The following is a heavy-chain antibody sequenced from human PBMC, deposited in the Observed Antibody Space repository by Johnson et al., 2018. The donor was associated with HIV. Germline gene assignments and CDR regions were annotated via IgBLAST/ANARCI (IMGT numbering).Heavy chain of an antibody. CDR1: GFTFSSYA. CDR3: AKHNGLDSSWPFDAFDI. CDR2: ISGSGGST. V-gene: IGHV3-23*04. Sequence: VQLVESGGGVVQPGRSLRLSCAASGFTFSSYAMHWIRQAPGKGLEWVSAISGSGGSTYYADSVKGRFAISRDNSKNTLYLYMNSLRPEDTAVYYCAKHNGLDSSWPFDAFDIWGQGTMVTVSS. J-gene: IGHJ3*02. D-gene: IGHD6-13*01.